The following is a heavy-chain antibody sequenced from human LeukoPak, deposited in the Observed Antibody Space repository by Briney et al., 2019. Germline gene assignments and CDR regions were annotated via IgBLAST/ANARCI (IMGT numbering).Heavy chain of an antibody. D-gene: IGHD6-6*01. V-gene: IGHV3-30-3*01. J-gene: IGHJ4*02. CDR2: ISYDGGSNK. CDR3: AREERGHLVGY. CDR1: GFTFSGYA. Sequence: GRSLRLSCAASGFTFSGYAMHWVRQAPGKGLEWVALISYDGGSNKYYADSVKGRFTISRDNSKNTLCLKMNSLRAEDTAVYYCAREERGHLVGYWGQGTLVTVSS.